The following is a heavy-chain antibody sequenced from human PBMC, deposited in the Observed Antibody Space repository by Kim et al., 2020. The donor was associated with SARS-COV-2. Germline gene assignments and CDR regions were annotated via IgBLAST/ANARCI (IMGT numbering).Heavy chain of an antibody. CDR3: ARDLGDYDFWSGTYFRKPYDYYGMDV. Sequence: GGSLRLSCAASGFTFSSYSMNWVRQAPGKGLEWVSSISSSSSYIYYADSVKGRFTISRDNAKNSLYLQMNSLRAEDTVVYYCARDLGDYDFWSGTYFRKPYDYYGMDVWGQGTTVTVSS. V-gene: IGHV3-21*01. J-gene: IGHJ6*01. CDR1: GFTFSSYS. CDR2: ISSSSSYI. D-gene: IGHD3-3*01.